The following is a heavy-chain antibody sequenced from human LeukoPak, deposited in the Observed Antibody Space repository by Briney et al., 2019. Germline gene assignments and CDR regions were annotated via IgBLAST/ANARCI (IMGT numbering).Heavy chain of an antibody. CDR2: INAGNGNT. CDR1: GYTFTSYA. CDR3: AREEIVSSGWYFDYYGMDV. Sequence: ASVKVSCKASGYTFTSYAMHWVRQAPGQRLEWMGWINAGNGNTKYSQKFQGRVTITRDTSASTAYMELSSLRSEDTAVYYCAREEIVSSGWYFDYYGMDVWGQGPTVTVSS. J-gene: IGHJ6*02. V-gene: IGHV1-3*01. D-gene: IGHD6-19*01.